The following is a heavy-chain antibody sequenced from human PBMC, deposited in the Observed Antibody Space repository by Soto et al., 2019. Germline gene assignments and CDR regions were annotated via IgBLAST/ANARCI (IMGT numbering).Heavy chain of an antibody. CDR1: GFTFSSYA. CDR2: ISYDGSNK. V-gene: IGHV3-30-3*01. D-gene: IGHD4-17*01. Sequence: GGSLRLSCAASGFTFSSYAMHWVRQAPGKGLEWVAVISYDGSNKYYADSVKGRFTISRDNSKNTLYLQMNSLRAEDTAVYYCAKRGDYGGNFDYWGQGTLVTVSS. J-gene: IGHJ4*02. CDR3: AKRGDYGGNFDY.